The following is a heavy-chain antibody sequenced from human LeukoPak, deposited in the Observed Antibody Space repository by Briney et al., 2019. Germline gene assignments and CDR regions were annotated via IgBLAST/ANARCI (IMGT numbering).Heavy chain of an antibody. Sequence: SETLSLTCTVSGYSISSGYYWGWIRQPPGKGLEWIGSIYHSGSTYYNPSLKSRVTISVDTSKNQFSLKLSSVTAADTAVYYCARVLGYYDILTGYPNPPFDYWGQGTLVTVSS. V-gene: IGHV4-38-2*02. D-gene: IGHD3-9*01. CDR3: ARVLGYYDILTGYPNPPFDY. CDR1: GYSISSGYY. CDR2: IYHSGST. J-gene: IGHJ4*02.